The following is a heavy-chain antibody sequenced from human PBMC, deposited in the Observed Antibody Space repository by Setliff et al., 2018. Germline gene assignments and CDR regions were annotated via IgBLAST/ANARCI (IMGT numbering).Heavy chain of an antibody. CDR2: IYTSGST. CDR3: ARSIGLWFVD. J-gene: IGHJ4*02. V-gene: IGHV4-61*02. Sequence: SETLSLTCTVSGGSISSGSYYWSWIRQPAGKGLEWIGRIYTSGSTNYNPSLKSRVTISVDTSKNQFSLKLSSVTAADTAVYCCARSIGLWFVDWGQGTQVTVSS. CDR1: GGSISSGSYY. D-gene: IGHD5-18*01.